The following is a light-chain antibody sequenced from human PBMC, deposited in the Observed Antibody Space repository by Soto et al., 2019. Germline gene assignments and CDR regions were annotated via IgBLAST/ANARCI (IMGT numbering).Light chain of an antibody. CDR2: EDN. CDR3: QSYDSSNWV. CDR1: SGSIASNY. V-gene: IGLV6-57*02. Sequence: NFMLTQPHSVSESPGKTVTISCTGSSGSIASNYVQWYQQRPGSAPTTVIYEDNQRPSGVPDRFSVSIDSSSNSASLTISGLKTEDEADYYCQSYDSSNWVFGGGTKVTVL. J-gene: IGLJ3*02.